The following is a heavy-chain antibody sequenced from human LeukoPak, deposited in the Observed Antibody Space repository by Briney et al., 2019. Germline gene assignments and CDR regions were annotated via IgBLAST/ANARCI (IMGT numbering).Heavy chain of an antibody. CDR1: GYTFTTYA. J-gene: IGHJ1*01. V-gene: IGHV1-3*01. CDR3: ARDSSDIRSLIAH. Sequence: ASVKVSCKTSGYTFTTYALHWVRQAPGQRLEWMGSINAGNGNTKFSQNLQGRVTITADESASTAYMELSSLRSEDTAVYYCARDSSDIRSLIAHWGQGTLVTVSS. D-gene: IGHD2-15*01. CDR2: INAGNGNT.